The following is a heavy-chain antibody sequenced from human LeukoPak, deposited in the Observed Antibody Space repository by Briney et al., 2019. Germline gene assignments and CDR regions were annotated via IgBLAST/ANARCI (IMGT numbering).Heavy chain of an antibody. D-gene: IGHD6-13*01. V-gene: IGHV3-11*06. CDR2: ISASSTHT. J-gene: IGHJ4*02. Sequence: GGSLRLSCAASGFTFSYYYMSWFRQAPGKGLEWVSYISASSTHTPYADSVKGRFTISRANAKNSLYLQMNSLRAEDTAVYYCARVGGAAAAGSVDYWGQGTLVTVSS. CDR1: GFTFSYYY. CDR3: ARVGGAAAAGSVDY.